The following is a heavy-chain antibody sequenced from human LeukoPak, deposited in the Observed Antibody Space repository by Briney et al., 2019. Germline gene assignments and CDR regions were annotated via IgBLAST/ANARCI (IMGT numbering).Heavy chain of an antibody. CDR1: GFTFSNSA. D-gene: IGHD6-13*01. Sequence: GGSLRLSCAASGFTFSNSAMSWVRQAPGKGLEWVSGISGNAGSTYYADSVKGRFTISRDNSKNTLYLQMSSLRADDTAVYFCAKDTSTSWPYYFHYWGQGTLVTVSS. V-gene: IGHV3-23*01. CDR2: ISGNAGST. CDR3: AKDTSTSWPYYFHY. J-gene: IGHJ4*02.